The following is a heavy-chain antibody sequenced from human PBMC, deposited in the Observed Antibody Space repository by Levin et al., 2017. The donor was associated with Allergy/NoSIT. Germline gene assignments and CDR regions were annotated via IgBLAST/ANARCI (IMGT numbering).Heavy chain of an antibody. CDR1: GGSFSGYY. CDR3: ASTSSSWYGVDY. J-gene: IGHJ4*02. D-gene: IGHD6-13*01. Sequence: GSLRLSCAVYGGSFSGYYWSWIRQPPGKGLEWIGEINHSGSTNYNPSLKSRVTISVDTSKNQFSLKLSSVTAADTAVYYCASTSSSWYGVDYWGQGTLVTVSS. V-gene: IGHV4-34*01. CDR2: INHSGST.